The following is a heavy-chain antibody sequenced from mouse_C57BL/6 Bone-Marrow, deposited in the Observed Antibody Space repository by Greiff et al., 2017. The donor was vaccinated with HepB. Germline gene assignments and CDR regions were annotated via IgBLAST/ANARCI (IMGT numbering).Heavy chain of an antibody. Sequence: EVQRVESGAELVKPGASVKLSCTASGFNIKDYYMHWVKQRTEQGLEWIGRIDPEDGETKYAPKFQGKATITADTSSNTAYLQLSSLTSEDTAVYYCARGWLLLAWFAYWGQGTLVTVSA. CDR1: GFNIKDYY. CDR3: ARGWLLLAWFAY. CDR2: IDPEDGET. V-gene: IGHV14-2*01. J-gene: IGHJ3*01. D-gene: IGHD2-3*01.